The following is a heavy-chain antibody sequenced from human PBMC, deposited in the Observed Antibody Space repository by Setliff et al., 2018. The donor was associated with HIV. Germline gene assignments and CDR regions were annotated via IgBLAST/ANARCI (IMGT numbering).Heavy chain of an antibody. Sequence: GGSLRLSCAGSGFNFGGYSMSWVCQAPGKGLEWVSSIYGGGGTTFYADSVKGRFTISRDNSNNALYLQMNSLRVEDTGTYYCAKDRVPDGLWAIDYWGQGATVTVSS. CDR1: GFNFGGYS. D-gene: IGHD3-16*01. V-gene: IGHV3-23*01. CDR2: IYGGGGTT. J-gene: IGHJ4*02. CDR3: AKDRVPDGLWAIDY.